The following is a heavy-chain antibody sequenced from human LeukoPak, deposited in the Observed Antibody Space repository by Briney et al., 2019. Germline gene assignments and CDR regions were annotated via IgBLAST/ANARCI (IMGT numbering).Heavy chain of an antibody. CDR2: MNPNSGNT. D-gene: IGHD2-2*01. V-gene: IGHV1-8*01. Sequence: ASVKVSCKASGYTFTSYDTNWVRQATGQGLEWMGWMNPNSGNTGYAQKFQGRVTMTRNTSISTAYMELSSLRSEDTAVYYCARGGQYQLLSSNWFDPWGQGTLVTVSS. J-gene: IGHJ5*02. CDR1: GYTFTSYD. CDR3: ARGGQYQLLSSNWFDP.